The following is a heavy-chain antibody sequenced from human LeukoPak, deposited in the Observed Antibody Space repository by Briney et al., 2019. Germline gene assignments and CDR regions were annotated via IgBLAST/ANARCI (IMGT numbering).Heavy chain of an antibody. J-gene: IGHJ5*02. V-gene: IGHV1-18*01. CDR1: GYTFTNYA. CDR3: ARGLEWLTRRHTWFDP. CDR2: ISGYNGNT. D-gene: IGHD3-3*01. Sequence: ASVKVSCKASGYTFTNYAISWVRQAPGQGLEWMGWISGYNGNTNYAQKLQGRVTMTTDTSTRTAYMELRSLRSDATAVYYCARGLEWLTRRHTWFDPWGQGPLVTVSS.